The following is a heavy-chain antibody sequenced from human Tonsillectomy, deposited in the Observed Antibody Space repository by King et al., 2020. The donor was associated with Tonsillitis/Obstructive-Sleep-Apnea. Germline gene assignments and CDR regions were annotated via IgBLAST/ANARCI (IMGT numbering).Heavy chain of an antibody. Sequence: VQLVESGGGLVKPGGSLSLSCAASGFTFSSYTMNWVRQAPGKGLEWLSSISSSSSYIYYADSLKGRFTISRENAKNSLYLQMNSLRAEDTAVYYCARIFQLGGAAFDIWGQGTMVTVSS. V-gene: IGHV3-21*01. CDR2: ISSSSSYI. D-gene: IGHD7-27*01. CDR3: ARIFQLGGAAFDI. J-gene: IGHJ3*02. CDR1: GFTFSSYT.